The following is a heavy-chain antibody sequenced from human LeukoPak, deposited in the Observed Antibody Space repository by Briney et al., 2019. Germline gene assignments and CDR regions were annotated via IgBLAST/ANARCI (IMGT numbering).Heavy chain of an antibody. CDR3: VRDEYSSGRTPYYYFVF. CDR2: IHSDGSIT. J-gene: IGHJ4*02. Sequence: PGGSLRLSCAASGFTFSDYYMSWIRQAPGEGLEWVSRIHSDGSITSYADSVKGRFTISRDNAKNTLYLQMNSLRAEDTAVYYCVRDEYSSGRTPYYYFVFWGQGTLVTVPS. CDR1: GFTFSDYY. V-gene: IGHV3-74*01. D-gene: IGHD6-19*01.